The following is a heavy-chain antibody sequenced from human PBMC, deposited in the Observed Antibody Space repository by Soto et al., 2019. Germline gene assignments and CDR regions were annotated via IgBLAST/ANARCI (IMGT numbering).Heavy chain of an antibody. V-gene: IGHV3-7*01. J-gene: IGHJ4*02. CDR3: ARLYGSVTTYDY. Sequence: EVQLVESGGGLVQPGGSLRLSCAASGFTFSDYWMSWVRQAPGKGLEWVASINQDGSTRLYVDSKRGRFTVSRDNTKNSLYLQMNSLRVEDTAVYFCARLYGSVTTYDYWGQGTLATVSS. CDR2: INQDGSTR. CDR1: GFTFSDYW. D-gene: IGHD6-19*01.